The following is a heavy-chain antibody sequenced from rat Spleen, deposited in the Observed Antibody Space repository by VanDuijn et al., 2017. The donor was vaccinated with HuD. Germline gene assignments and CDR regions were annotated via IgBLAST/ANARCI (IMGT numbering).Heavy chain of an antibody. J-gene: IGHJ3*01. CDR1: GFSLTSNG. Sequence: QVQLKESGPGLVQPSQTLSLTCTVSGFSLTSNGVSWVRQPPGKGLEWIAAISSGGSPYYNSALKSRLSISRDTSKSQVFLKMKSLQTEDTAIYFCIRESLPGYNSHWFVYWGQGTLVTVSS. CDR3: IRESLPGYNSHWFVY. V-gene: IGHV2S12*01. D-gene: IGHD1-4*01. CDR2: ISSGGSP.